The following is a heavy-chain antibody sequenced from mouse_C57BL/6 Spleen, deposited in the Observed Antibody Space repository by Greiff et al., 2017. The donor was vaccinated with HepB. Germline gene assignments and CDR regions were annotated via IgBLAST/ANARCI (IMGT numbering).Heavy chain of an antibody. CDR3: ARGTAQATDAMDY. CDR1: GFTFSDYG. Sequence: VQLVESGGGLVKPGGSLKLSCAASGFTFSDYGMHWVRQAPEKGLEWVAYISSGSSTIYYADTVKGRVTISRDNAKNTLFLQMTSLRSEDTAMYYCARGTAQATDAMDYWGQGTSVTVSS. D-gene: IGHD3-2*02. J-gene: IGHJ4*01. CDR2: ISSGSSTI. V-gene: IGHV5-17*01.